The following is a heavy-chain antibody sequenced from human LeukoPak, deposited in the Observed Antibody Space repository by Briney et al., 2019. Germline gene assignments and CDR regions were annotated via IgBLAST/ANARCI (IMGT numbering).Heavy chain of an antibody. CDR1: GGSFSGYY. CDR3: AGNIAARLDY. Sequence: PSETLSLTCAVYGGSFSGYYWSWIRQPPGKGLEWIGEIDHSGSTNYNPSLKSRVTISVDTSKNQFSLKLSSVTAADTAAYYCAGNIAARLDYWGQGTLVTVSS. D-gene: IGHD6-6*01. J-gene: IGHJ4*02. V-gene: IGHV4-34*01. CDR2: IDHSGST.